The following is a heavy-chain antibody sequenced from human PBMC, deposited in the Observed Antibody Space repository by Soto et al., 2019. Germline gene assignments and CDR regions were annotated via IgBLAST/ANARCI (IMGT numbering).Heavy chain of an antibody. Sequence: QVQLVQSGAEVKKPGSSVKVSCKASGGTFSSYAISWVRQAPGQGLEWMGGIIPIFGTANYAQKFQGRVTITADESTSTAYMELSSLRSEVTAVYYCARWIGRTTVTINGMDVWGQGTTVTVSS. CDR2: IIPIFGTA. CDR3: ARWIGRTTVTINGMDV. CDR1: GGTFSSYA. V-gene: IGHV1-69*01. D-gene: IGHD4-17*01. J-gene: IGHJ6*01.